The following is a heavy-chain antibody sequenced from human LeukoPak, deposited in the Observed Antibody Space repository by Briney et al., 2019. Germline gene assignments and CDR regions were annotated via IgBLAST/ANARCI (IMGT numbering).Heavy chain of an antibody. J-gene: IGHJ4*02. D-gene: IGHD3-22*01. CDR3: ASSGYYYEYYFDY. V-gene: IGHV4-4*07. CDR2: IYSSGNT. CDR1: GGSISSHY. Sequence: PSETLSLTCTVSGGSISSHYWTWIRQPAGKGLEWIGRIYSSGNTNYNPSLKSRVTMSLDTSKNQFSLKLSSVTAADTAMYYCASSGYYYEYYFDYWGQGTLVTVSS.